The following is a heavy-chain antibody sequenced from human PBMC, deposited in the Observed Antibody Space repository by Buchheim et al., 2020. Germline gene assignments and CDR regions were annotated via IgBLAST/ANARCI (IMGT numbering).Heavy chain of an antibody. CDR2: IWYDGSNK. CDR3: ARDQCSSTSCYSNFDY. V-gene: IGHV3-33*01. J-gene: IGHJ4*02. D-gene: IGHD2-2*01. CDR1: GFTFSSYG. Sequence: VQLVESGGGVVQPGRSLRLSCAASGFTFSSYGMHWVRQAPGKGLEWVAVIWYDGSNKYYADSVKGRFTISRDNSKNTLYLQMNSLRAEDTAVYYCARDQCSSTSCYSNFDYWGQGTL.